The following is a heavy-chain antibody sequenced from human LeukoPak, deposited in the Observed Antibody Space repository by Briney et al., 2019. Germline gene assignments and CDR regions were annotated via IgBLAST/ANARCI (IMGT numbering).Heavy chain of an antibody. CDR3: ARDPLARGLITTLDC. V-gene: IGHV3-23*01. CDR1: GFTFSSYA. CDR2: ISGSGGST. J-gene: IGHJ4*02. D-gene: IGHD3-10*01. Sequence: PGGSLRLSCAASGFTFSSYAMSWVRQAPGKGLEWVSAISGSGGSTYYADSVKGRFTISRDNSKNTLYLQMNSLRTEDTAVYYCARDPLARGLITTLDCWGQGSLVIVSS.